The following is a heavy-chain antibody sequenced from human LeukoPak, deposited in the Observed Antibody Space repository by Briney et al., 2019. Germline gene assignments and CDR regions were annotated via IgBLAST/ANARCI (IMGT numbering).Heavy chain of an antibody. V-gene: IGHV3-23*01. CDR3: AKDTMFYDILTGYPHFDY. Sequence: GGSLRLSCAASGFTFSSFAMSWVRQAPGKGLEWVSAISGSGDNTHYADSVKGRFTISRYNSKNTLYLQMNTLRAEDTAVYYCAKDTMFYDILTGYPHFDYWGQGTLVTVSS. CDR1: GFTFSSFA. D-gene: IGHD3-9*01. CDR2: ISGSGDNT. J-gene: IGHJ4*02.